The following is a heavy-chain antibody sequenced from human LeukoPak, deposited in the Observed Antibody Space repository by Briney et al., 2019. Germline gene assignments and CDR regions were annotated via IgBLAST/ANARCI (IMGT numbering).Heavy chain of an antibody. Sequence: SVKVSCKASGGTFSSYAISWVRQAPGQGLEWMGGIIPIFGTANYAQEFQGRVTITADESTSTAYMELSSLRSEDTAVYYCARTAMYGSGSGYYYGMDVWGKGTTVTVSS. CDR1: GGTFSSYA. V-gene: IGHV1-69*13. CDR2: IIPIFGTA. D-gene: IGHD3-10*01. J-gene: IGHJ6*04. CDR3: ARTAMYGSGSGYYYGMDV.